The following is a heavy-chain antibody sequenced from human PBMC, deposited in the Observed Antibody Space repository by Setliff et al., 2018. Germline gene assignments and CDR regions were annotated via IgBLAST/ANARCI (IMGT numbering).Heavy chain of an antibody. CDR3: ASGLGFDY. V-gene: IGHV4-39*07. J-gene: IGHJ4*01. CDR1: GGSFTNTNNY. Sequence: SETLSLTCSVSGGSFTNTNNYWGWIRQPPGKGLEWIGSIYNSGYTDYKPYLQSRATISVDTSKSQFSLNLSNVTAADTAVYYCASGLGFDYWGPGSRVTVS. D-gene: IGHD7-27*01. CDR2: IYNSGYT.